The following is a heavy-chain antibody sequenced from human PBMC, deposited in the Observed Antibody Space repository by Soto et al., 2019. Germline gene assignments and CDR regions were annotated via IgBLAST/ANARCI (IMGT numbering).Heavy chain of an antibody. Sequence: PGGSLSLSCAASGFTFNSYAMSWVRQAPGKGLDLVTAISASGGITYYADSVKGRFTISRDDSKNTLYLQMNSLRAEDTAVYYCAKVEGIIDPFEHWGQGTLVTVSS. J-gene: IGHJ4*02. D-gene: IGHD3-3*01. CDR3: AKVEGIIDPFEH. CDR1: GFTFNSYA. CDR2: ISASGGIT. V-gene: IGHV3-23*01.